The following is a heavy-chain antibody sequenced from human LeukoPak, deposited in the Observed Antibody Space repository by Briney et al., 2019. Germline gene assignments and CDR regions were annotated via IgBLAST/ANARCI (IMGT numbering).Heavy chain of an antibody. CDR1: GYTFTGYY. V-gene: IGHV1-2*02. D-gene: IGHD2-2*01. J-gene: IGHJ4*02. CDR2: INPNSGGT. Sequence: GASVKVSCKASGYTFTGYYMHWVRQAPGQGLEWMGWINPNSGGTNYAQKFKGRVTMTRDTSISTAYMELSRLRSDDTAVYYCARWGLGYCSSTSCYDVVDYWGQGNLVTVSS. CDR3: ARWGLGYCSSTSCYDVVDY.